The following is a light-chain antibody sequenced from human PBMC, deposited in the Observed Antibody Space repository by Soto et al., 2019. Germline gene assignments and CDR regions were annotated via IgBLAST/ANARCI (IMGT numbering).Light chain of an antibody. CDR1: QSISNN. CDR3: QQSYRTPLT. Sequence: DIQMTQSPSSLSASVGDRVTITCRASQSISNNLNWYQQKPGKAPRLLIYAASSLQSGVPSRFSGSGSGTDFTLVINSLQPEDFTTYYCQQSYRTPLTVGGGTKVEIK. CDR2: AAS. J-gene: IGKJ4*01. V-gene: IGKV1-39*01.